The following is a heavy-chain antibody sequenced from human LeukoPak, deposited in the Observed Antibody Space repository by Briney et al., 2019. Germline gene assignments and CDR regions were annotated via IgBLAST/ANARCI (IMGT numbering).Heavy chain of an antibody. D-gene: IGHD2-2*01. CDR3: ARRLTQYDCFDP. V-gene: IGHV6-1*01. CDR1: GDSVSSNSVT. Sequence: SQTLSRTCAISGDSVSSNSVTWNWIRQSPSRGLEWLGRTYYRSTWYNDYAVSVRGRITVNPDTSKNQFSLHLNSVTPEDTAVYYCARRLTQYDCFDPWGQGILVTVS. CDR2: TYYRSTWYN. J-gene: IGHJ5*02.